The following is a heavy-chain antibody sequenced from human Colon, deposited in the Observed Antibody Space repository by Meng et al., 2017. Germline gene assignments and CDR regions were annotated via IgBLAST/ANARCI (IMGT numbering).Heavy chain of an antibody. V-gene: IGHV3-66*02. Sequence: GESLKISCAASGFIVSSDFMYWVRQAPGKGLEWVSMIHNGDVTFYSDSVKGRFTISRDSSKNTLFLQMNSLSPEDTALYYCANRFVWGLGTLVTVS. D-gene: IGHD3-3*01. J-gene: IGHJ4*02. CDR2: IHNGDVT. CDR1: GFIVSSDF. CDR3: ANRFV.